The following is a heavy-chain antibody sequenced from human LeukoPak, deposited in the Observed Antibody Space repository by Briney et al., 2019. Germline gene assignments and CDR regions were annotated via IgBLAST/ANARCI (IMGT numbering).Heavy chain of an antibody. CDR3: ARAPLYGDYVGSSYYFDY. J-gene: IGHJ4*02. CDR2: IKQDGSEK. V-gene: IGHV3-7*01. D-gene: IGHD4-17*01. CDR1: GFTFSSYW. Sequence: GGSLRLSCAASGFTFSSYWMSWVRQAPGKGLEWVANIKQDGSEKYYVDSVKGRFTISRDNAKNSLYLQMNSLRAEDTAVYYCARAPLYGDYVGSSYYFDYWGQGTLVTVSS.